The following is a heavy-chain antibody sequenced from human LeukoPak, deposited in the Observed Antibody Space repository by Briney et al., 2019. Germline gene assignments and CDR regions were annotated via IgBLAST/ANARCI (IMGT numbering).Heavy chain of an antibody. Sequence: PGGSLRLSCAASGFTFSSYWMHWVRQAPGKGLEWVAFIRYDGSNKYYADSVKGRFTISRDNSKNTLYLQTNSLRAEDTAVYYCAKDLLTGPNWSYYYGMDVWGQGTTVTVS. D-gene: IGHD3-9*01. CDR1: GFTFSSYW. CDR3: AKDLLTGPNWSYYYGMDV. V-gene: IGHV3-30*02. CDR2: IRYDGSNK. J-gene: IGHJ6*02.